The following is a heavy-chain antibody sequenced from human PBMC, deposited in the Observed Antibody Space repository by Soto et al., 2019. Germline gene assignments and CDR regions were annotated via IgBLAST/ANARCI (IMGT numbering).Heavy chain of an antibody. J-gene: IGHJ5*02. V-gene: IGHV1-69*02. Sequence: SVKVSCKASGGTFSSYTISWVRQAPGQGLEWMGRIIPILGIANYAQKFQGRVTITADKSTSTAYMELSSLRSEDTAVYYCAKIPGIAAAGTHRWGQGTLVTVSS. D-gene: IGHD6-13*01. CDR2: IIPILGIA. CDR3: AKIPGIAAAGTHR. CDR1: GGTFSSYT.